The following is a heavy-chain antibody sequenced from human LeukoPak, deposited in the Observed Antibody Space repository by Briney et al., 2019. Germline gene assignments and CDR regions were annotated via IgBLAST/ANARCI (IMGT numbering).Heavy chain of an antibody. Sequence: SETLSLTCTVSGGSISSYYWSWIRQPPGKGLEWIGYIYYSGSTNYNPSLKSRVTISVDTSKNQFSLKLSSVTAADTAVYYCARHRGYYYDSSRYYYDYWGQGTLVTVSS. J-gene: IGHJ4*02. V-gene: IGHV4-59*08. CDR3: ARHRGYYYDSSRYYYDY. CDR1: GGSISSYY. D-gene: IGHD3-22*01. CDR2: IYYSGST.